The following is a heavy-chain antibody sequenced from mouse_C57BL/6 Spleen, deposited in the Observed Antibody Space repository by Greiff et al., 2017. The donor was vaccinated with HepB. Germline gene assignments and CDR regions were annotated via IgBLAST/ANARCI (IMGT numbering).Heavy chain of an antibody. J-gene: IGHJ1*03. CDR3: ARPNYYGSSSWYFDV. Sequence: EVKLMESGGGLVKPGGSLKLSCAASGFTFSDYGMHWVRQAPEKGLEWVAYISSGSSTIYYADTVKGRFTISRDNAKNTLFLQMTSLRSEDTAMYYCARPNYYGSSSWYFDVWGTRTTVTVSS. D-gene: IGHD1-1*01. CDR1: GFTFSDYG. CDR2: ISSGSSTI. V-gene: IGHV5-17*01.